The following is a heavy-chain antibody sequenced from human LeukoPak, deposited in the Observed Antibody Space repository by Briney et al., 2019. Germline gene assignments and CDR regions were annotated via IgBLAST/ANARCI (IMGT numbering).Heavy chain of an antibody. CDR2: ISGSGGST. D-gene: IGHD6-19*01. Sequence: GGSLRLSCAASGFTFSSYAMSWVRQAPGKGLEWVSAISGSGGSTYYADSVKGRFTISRDNSKNTLYLQMNSLRAEDTAVYYCAKVLGQWLANDAFDIWGQGTMVTVPS. CDR3: AKVLGQWLANDAFDI. CDR1: GFTFSSYA. V-gene: IGHV3-23*01. J-gene: IGHJ3*02.